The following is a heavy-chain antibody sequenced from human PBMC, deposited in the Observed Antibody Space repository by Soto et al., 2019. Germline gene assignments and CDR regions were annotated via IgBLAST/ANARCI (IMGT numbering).Heavy chain of an antibody. J-gene: IGHJ3*02. CDR3: ARNPSHLCASTSCHAFDI. Sequence: PSETLSLTCSVSGGSISSGAYYWNWIRQHPRKGLEWIGYIYYSGTTYYNPSLGSRVSISADTSKNQFSLKLNSATVADTAVYYCARNPSHLCASTSCHAFDIWGQGTRVTVSS. V-gene: IGHV4-31*03. D-gene: IGHD2-2*01. CDR1: GGSISSGAYY. CDR2: IYYSGTT.